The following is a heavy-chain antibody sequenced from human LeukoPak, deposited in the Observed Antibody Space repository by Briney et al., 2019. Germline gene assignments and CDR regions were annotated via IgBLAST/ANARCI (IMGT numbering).Heavy chain of an antibody. D-gene: IGHD6-19*01. V-gene: IGHV3-74*01. CDR1: GFTFSSYW. CDR3: ARGYSSGWFNYYYYMDV. J-gene: IGHJ6*03. Sequence: GGSLRLSCAASGFTFSSYWMHWVRQAPGKGLVWVSRINRDGSSTSYADSVKGRFTISRDNAKNTLYLQMNSLRAEDTAVYYCARGYSSGWFNYYYYMDVWGKGTTVTVSS. CDR2: INRDGSST.